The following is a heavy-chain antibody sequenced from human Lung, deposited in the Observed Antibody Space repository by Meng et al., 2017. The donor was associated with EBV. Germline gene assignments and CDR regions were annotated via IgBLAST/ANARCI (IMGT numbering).Heavy chain of an antibody. V-gene: IGHV4-34*01. CDR1: SGSFSGYF. J-gene: IGHJ4*02. Sequence: QVQLPPWGPGLLTPSETLSLTCAVYSGSFSGYFWSWIRQPPGKGREWIGEISHSGSTNYNPSLKSRVTISVDKSKNQFSLSLNSVTAADTAVYYCARGGTSSAPFDYWGQETLVTVSS. D-gene: IGHD2-2*01. CDR2: ISHSGST. CDR3: ARGGTSSAPFDY.